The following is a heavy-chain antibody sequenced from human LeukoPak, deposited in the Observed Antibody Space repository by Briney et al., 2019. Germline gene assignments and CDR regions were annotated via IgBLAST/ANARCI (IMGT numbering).Heavy chain of an antibody. Sequence: PGGSLRLSCAASGFTFKTYDMNWVRQAPGKGLEWVSSISSSGSYIYYTDSVKGRFTISRDNAKNSLYLQMNSLRAEDTAVYYCAGDHLNYCTNDACYTEPYFHYWGQGTLVTVSS. CDR2: ISSSGSYI. CDR1: GFTFKTYD. D-gene: IGHD2-8*01. J-gene: IGHJ4*02. CDR3: AGDHLNYCTNDACYTEPYFHY. V-gene: IGHV3-21*01.